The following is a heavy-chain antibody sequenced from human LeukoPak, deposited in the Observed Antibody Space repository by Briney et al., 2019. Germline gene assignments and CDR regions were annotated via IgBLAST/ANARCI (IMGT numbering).Heavy chain of an antibody. Sequence: ASVKVSRKASGYTFTSYAMNWVRQAPGHGLEWMGWINPNSGGTKYAQKFQGRVTMTRDTSISTVYMELSRLRSDDTAVYYCARDKQLDWAHYHYCYMDVWGKGTTVTVSS. J-gene: IGHJ6*03. D-gene: IGHD1-1*01. CDR1: GYTFTSYA. V-gene: IGHV1-2*02. CDR3: ARDKQLDWAHYHYCYMDV. CDR2: INPNSGGT.